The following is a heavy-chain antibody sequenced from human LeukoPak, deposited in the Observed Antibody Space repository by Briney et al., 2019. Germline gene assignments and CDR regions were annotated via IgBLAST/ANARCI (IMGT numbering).Heavy chain of an antibody. Sequence: ASVKVSCKASGYTFTNYGLSWARQAPGQGLEWMGWISSYNGNTNYAQTLQGRVTITTDTSKRTVYMEMRSLRSDDTAVYYCARGGLSNSWYRTPHLGGQGTLGPVS. CDR1: GYTFTNYG. CDR2: ISSYNGNT. J-gene: IGHJ4*02. CDR3: ARGGLSNSWYRTPHL. V-gene: IGHV1-18*01. D-gene: IGHD6-13*01.